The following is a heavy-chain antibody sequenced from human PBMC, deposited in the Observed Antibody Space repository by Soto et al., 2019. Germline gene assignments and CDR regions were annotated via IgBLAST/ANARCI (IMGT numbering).Heavy chain of an antibody. D-gene: IGHD5-18*01. V-gene: IGHV4-34*01. CDR2: INHSGST. CDR1: GGSFSGYY. CDR3: ARLPGYSYGYVRGVWFDP. Sequence: PSETLSLTCAVYGGSFSGYYWSWIRQPPGKGLEWIGEINHSGSTNYNPSLKSRVTISVDTSKNQFSLKLSSVTAADTAVYYCARLPGYSYGYVRGVWFDPWGQGTLVTVSS. J-gene: IGHJ5*02.